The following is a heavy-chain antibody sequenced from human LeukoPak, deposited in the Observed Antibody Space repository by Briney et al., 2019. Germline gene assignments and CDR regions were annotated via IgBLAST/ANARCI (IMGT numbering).Heavy chain of an antibody. D-gene: IGHD3-22*01. J-gene: IGHJ4*02. Sequence: GGSLRLSCAASGFTFSSFAMHWVRQAPGKGLERVAVISFDGSDKYYAEAVKGRFTISRDNSENTVYLQMNSLRAEDTAVYYCARDLDSSGYYYAYWGQGSLVTVSS. CDR1: GFTFSSFA. V-gene: IGHV3-30*04. CDR2: ISFDGSDK. CDR3: ARDLDSSGYYYAY.